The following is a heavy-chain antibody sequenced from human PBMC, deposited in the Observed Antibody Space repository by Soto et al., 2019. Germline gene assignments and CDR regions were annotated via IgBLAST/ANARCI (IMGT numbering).Heavy chain of an antibody. Sequence: SQTLSLTCAISGDSVSSNSAAWNWIRQSPSRGLEWLGRTYYRSKWYNDYAVSVKSRITISPDTSKNQFSLQLNSVTPEDTAVYYCARASSGWYDYYYYYGMDVWGQGTTVTVSS. V-gene: IGHV6-1*01. CDR3: ARASSGWYDYYYYYGMDV. CDR1: GDSVSSNSAA. D-gene: IGHD6-19*01. J-gene: IGHJ6*02. CDR2: TYYRSKWYN.